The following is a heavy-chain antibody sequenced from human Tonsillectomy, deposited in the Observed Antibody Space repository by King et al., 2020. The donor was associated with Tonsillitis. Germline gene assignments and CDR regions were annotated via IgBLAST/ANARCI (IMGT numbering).Heavy chain of an antibody. CDR1: GFTFSSYG. D-gene: IGHD6-19*01. J-gene: IGHJ6*02. CDR3: AKEVGTGTGWSRGDGMDV. Sequence: VQLVESGGGVVQPGRSLRLSCAASGFTFSSYGIHWVRQAPGKGLEWVAVISYDGSNKYYADSVKGRFTISRDNSKNTLYLQMNTLRAEDTAVYYCAKEVGTGTGWSRGDGMDVWVQGTTVTVSS. CDR2: ISYDGSNK. V-gene: IGHV3-30*18.